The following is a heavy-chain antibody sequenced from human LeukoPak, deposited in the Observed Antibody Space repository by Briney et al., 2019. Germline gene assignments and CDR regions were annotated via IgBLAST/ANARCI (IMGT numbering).Heavy chain of an antibody. V-gene: IGHV3-23*01. CDR2: ISGSGGSS. D-gene: IGHD6-13*01. J-gene: IGHJ6*02. CDR3: ARPLEAAAAGWYYGMDV. CDR1: GFSFSSYA. Sequence: GGSLRLSCAASGFSFSSYAMSWVRQAPGKGLEWVSGISGSGGSSYYADSEMGRVTISRDNSKNTVHLQMNSLRAEDTAVYYCARPLEAAAAGWYYGMDVWGQGTTVTVSS.